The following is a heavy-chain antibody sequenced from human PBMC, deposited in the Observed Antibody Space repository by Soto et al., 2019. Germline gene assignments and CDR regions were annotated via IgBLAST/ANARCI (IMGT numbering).Heavy chain of an antibody. V-gene: IGHV3-23*01. CDR3: AKMEGMDPWAYSFDY. J-gene: IGHJ4*02. D-gene: IGHD2-2*03. CDR1: GFTFSDFA. CDR2: IYGGGNGP. Sequence: EVQVLESGGGLVQPGGSLRLSCAATGFTFSDFAMSWVRQAPGKGLEWVSRIYGGGNGPHYADSVKGRVTISRDNSKNTLYLQMNSLRAEDTVVYYCAKMEGMDPWAYSFDYWGQGTLGTVSS.